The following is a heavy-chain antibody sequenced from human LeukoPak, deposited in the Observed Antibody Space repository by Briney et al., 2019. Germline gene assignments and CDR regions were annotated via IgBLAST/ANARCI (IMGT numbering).Heavy chain of an antibody. V-gene: IGHV3-7*01. Sequence: GGSLRLSCVASGFTFSSYWMSWVRQAPGKGLEWVANIKQDGSEKYYVDSVKGRFTISRDNAKKSLYLQMNSLRAEDTAVYYCAKVANKQLVFLTDWGQGTLVTVSS. J-gene: IGHJ4*02. CDR2: IKQDGSEK. CDR1: GFTFSSYW. CDR3: AKVANKQLVFLTD. D-gene: IGHD6-13*01.